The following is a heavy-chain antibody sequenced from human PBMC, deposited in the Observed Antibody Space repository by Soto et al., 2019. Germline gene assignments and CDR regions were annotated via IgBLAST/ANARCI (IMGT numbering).Heavy chain of an antibody. V-gene: IGHV1-69*01. D-gene: IGHD2-15*01. CDR1: GGTVSSYA. J-gene: IGHJ6*02. CDR3: ASYCSGGSFCAAGHYYYYALDV. Sequence: QVQLLQSGAEVKKPGSSVKVSCKASGGTVSSYAIGWVRHAPGQGLEWMGGIIPRLGTTDYAQKFQGRVTITADGSTSTDYVELGSLRSDDTAVCYCASYCSGGSFCAAGHYYYYALDVWGQGTTVTVSS. CDR2: IIPRLGTT.